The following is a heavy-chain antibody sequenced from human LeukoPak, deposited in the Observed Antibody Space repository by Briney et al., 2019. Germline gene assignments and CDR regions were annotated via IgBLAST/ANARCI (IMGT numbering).Heavy chain of an antibody. J-gene: IGHJ4*02. D-gene: IGHD3-22*01. V-gene: IGHV3-48*03. CDR1: GFTFSNYE. CDR2: ISSSGTTV. Sequence: GGSLILSCAASGFTFSNYEMNWVRQAPGKGLEWISYISSSGTTVFYADSVRGRFTISRDNAKNSVYLQMNSLRGDDTAVYYCARDDLIEAPFDFWGQGTLVTVSS. CDR3: ARDDLIEAPFDF.